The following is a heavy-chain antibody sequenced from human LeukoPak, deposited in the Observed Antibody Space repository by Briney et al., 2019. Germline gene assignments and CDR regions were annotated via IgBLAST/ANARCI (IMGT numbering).Heavy chain of an antibody. J-gene: IGHJ4*02. Sequence: PSETLSLTCAVYGGSFSGYYWGWIRQPPGKGLEWIGEINHSGSTNYNPSLKSRVTISVDTSKNQFSLKLSSVTAADTAVYYCARARYYGSGSYYFRAGNYFDYWGQGTLVTVSS. CDR2: INHSGST. CDR1: GGSFSGYY. D-gene: IGHD3-10*01. CDR3: ARARYYGSGSYYFRAGNYFDY. V-gene: IGHV4-34*01.